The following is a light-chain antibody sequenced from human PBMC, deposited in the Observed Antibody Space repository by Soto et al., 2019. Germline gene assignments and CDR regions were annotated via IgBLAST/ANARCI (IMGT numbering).Light chain of an antibody. CDR2: YAS. CDR3: QQRSAWRLFA. V-gene: IGKV3-11*01. J-gene: IGKJ4*01. Sequence: VLTQSPATLFLSPGERATLSCRASQTVSRYLAWYQQKPGQAPRLLIYYASNRATGIPDRFSGSGYGTDYTLTISSREPEDFAVDYRQQRSAWRLFAFGEGTNVEI. CDR1: QTVSRY.